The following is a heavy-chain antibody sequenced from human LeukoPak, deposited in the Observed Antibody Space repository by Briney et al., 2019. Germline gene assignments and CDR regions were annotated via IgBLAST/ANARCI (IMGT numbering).Heavy chain of an antibody. CDR2: IIPILGIA. V-gene: IGHV1-69*04. CDR1: GGTFSSYA. CDR3: ARVVPNDFWSGYSHYYYMDV. D-gene: IGHD3-3*01. Sequence: SVKVSCKASGGTFSSYAISWVRQAPGQGLEWMGRIIPILGIANYAQKFQGRVTITTDESTSTVYMELSSLRSEDTAVYYCARVVPNDFWSGYSHYYYMDVWGKGTTVTVSS. J-gene: IGHJ6*03.